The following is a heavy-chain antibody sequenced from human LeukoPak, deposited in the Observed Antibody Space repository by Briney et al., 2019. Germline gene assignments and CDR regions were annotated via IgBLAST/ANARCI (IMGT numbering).Heavy chain of an antibody. D-gene: IGHD4-17*01. Sequence: GGSLRLSCAASGFTFSNAWMSWVRQAPGKGLEWVGRIKTIAGGGTTDYAAPVNGRFTISRDDSKNTLYLQVNSLKTEDTAVYYCTTDNNYGDYGLDYWGQGTLVTVSS. J-gene: IGHJ4*02. CDR2: IKTIAGGGTT. CDR3: TTDNNYGDYGLDY. V-gene: IGHV3-15*01. CDR1: GFTFSNAW.